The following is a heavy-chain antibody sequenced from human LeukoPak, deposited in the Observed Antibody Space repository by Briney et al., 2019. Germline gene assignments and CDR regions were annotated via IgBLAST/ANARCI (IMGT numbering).Heavy chain of an antibody. CDR3: ARGDYYYYYMDV. CDR1: GGTFSSYA. V-gene: IGHV1-69*06. Sequence: GASVKVSCKASGGTFSSYAISWVRQAPGQGLEWMGGIIPIFGTANYAQKFQGRVTITADKSTSTAYMELSSLRSEDTAVYYCARGDYYYYYMDVWGKGTTVTVSS. CDR2: IIPIFGTA. J-gene: IGHJ6*03.